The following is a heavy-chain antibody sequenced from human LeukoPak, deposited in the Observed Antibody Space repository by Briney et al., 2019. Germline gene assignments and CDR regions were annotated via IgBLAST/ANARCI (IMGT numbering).Heavy chain of an antibody. CDR1: GGTFSSYA. J-gene: IGHJ4*02. D-gene: IGHD6-19*01. Sequence: SVKVSCKASGGTFSSYAISWVRQAPGQGLEWMGGIIPIFGTANYAQKFQGRVTMTRDMSTSTVYMELSSLRSEDTAVYYCARGIVAGTMNFDYWGQGTLVTVSS. CDR2: IIPIFGTA. CDR3: ARGIVAGTMNFDY. V-gene: IGHV1-69*05.